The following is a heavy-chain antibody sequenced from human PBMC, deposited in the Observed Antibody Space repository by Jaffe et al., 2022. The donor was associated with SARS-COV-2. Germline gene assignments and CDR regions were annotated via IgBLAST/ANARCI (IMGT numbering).Heavy chain of an antibody. J-gene: IGHJ4*02. V-gene: IGHV1-3*01. CDR2: INGDNGNT. D-gene: IGHD1-26*01. CDR1: GYTFTNYA. CDR3: ARARVGLDS. Sequence: QVQLVQSGAEVKKPGASVKVSCKASGYTFTNYAMHWVRQAPGQRLEWMAWINGDNGNTKYSQKFQARITVTRDTSANTDYMELKNLTSEDTAVYYCARARVGLDSWGQGTLVTVSS.